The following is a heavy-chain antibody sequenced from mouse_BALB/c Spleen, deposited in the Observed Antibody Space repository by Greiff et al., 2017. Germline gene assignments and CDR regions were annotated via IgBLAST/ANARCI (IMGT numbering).Heavy chain of an antibody. D-gene: IGHD1-1*01. J-gene: IGHJ2*01. Sequence: EVQRVESGGGLVKPGGSLKLSCAASGFTFSSYAMSWVRQSPEKRLEWVAEISSGGGSTYYPDTVKGRFTISRDNAKNTLYLQMSSLKSEDTAMYYCARHTYYYGSSYLYFDYWGQGTTLTVSS. CDR3: ARHTYYYGSSYLYFDY. CDR2: ISSGGGST. V-gene: IGHV5-12-1*01. CDR1: GFTFSSYA.